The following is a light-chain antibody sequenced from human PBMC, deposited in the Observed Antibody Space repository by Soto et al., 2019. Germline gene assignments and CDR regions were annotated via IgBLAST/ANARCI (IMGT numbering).Light chain of an antibody. V-gene: IGLV2-8*01. CDR3: SSYAGSNNVV. CDR1: SSDVGGYKY. CDR2: EVS. J-gene: IGLJ2*01. Sequence: QSALTQPPSASGSPGQSVTISCVGTSSDVGGYKYVSWYQQKPGKAPKLMIYEVSKRPSGVPDRFSGSKSGNTASLTVSGLQAEDEADYYCSSYAGSNNVVFGGGTKLTVL.